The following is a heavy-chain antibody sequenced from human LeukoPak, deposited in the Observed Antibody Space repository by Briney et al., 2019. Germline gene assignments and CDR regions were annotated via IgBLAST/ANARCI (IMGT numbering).Heavy chain of an antibody. Sequence: ASVKVSCKASGYTFTGYYMHWVRQAPGQGLEWMGWINPNSGGTNYAQKFQGWVTMTRDTSISTACMELSRLRSDDTAVYYCARGGSGWPDHDAFDIWGQGAMVTVSS. CDR2: INPNSGGT. J-gene: IGHJ3*02. V-gene: IGHV1-2*04. CDR1: GYTFTGYY. D-gene: IGHD6-19*01. CDR3: ARGGSGWPDHDAFDI.